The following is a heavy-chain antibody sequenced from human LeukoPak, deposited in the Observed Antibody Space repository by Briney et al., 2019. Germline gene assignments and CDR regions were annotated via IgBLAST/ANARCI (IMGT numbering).Heavy chain of an antibody. CDR2: ISAYDGNT. CDR1: GYTVTSYG. CDR3: ARALLRGYEGMDV. V-gene: IGHV1-18*01. J-gene: IGHJ6*02. Sequence: ASVKVSCKAIGYTVTSYGVSWERQAPGQGLEWMGWISAYDGNTNYAQKLQGRVTMTTDTSTSTAYMELRSLRSDDTAVYYCARALLRGYEGMDVWGQGTTVTVSS.